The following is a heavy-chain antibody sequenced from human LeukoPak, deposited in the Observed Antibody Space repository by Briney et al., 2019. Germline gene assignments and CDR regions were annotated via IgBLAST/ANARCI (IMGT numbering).Heavy chain of an antibody. J-gene: IGHJ1*01. D-gene: IGHD3-16*01. V-gene: IGHV4-4*07. CDR3: ARETYDIQYFQH. CDR2: IYTSGNT. Sequence: PSETLSLTCTVSGGSISSYYWSWLRQPAGKGLEWVGRIYTSGNTNYNPSLKRRVAMSVDTSKNQFSLKLSSVTAADTAVYYCARETYDIQYFQHWGQGTLVTVSS. CDR1: GGSISSYY.